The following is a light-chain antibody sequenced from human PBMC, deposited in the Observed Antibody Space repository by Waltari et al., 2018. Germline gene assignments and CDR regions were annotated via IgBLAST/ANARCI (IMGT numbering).Light chain of an antibody. Sequence: QSVLTQPPSASGTPGQKVTISCSGSTSNIGSHTVNWYQQLPGAAPKLLIFSNDQRPSGVRDRFSGSKSGTSASLAISGLQSEDEADYYCATWDDSLNGHVFGGGTKV. CDR2: SND. V-gene: IGLV1-44*01. CDR3: ATWDDSLNGHV. J-gene: IGLJ2*01. CDR1: TSNIGSHT.